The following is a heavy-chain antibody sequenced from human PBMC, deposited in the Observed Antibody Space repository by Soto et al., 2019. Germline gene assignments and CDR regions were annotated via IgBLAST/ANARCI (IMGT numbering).Heavy chain of an antibody. V-gene: IGHV4-4*02. J-gene: IGHJ4*02. CDR1: GGSISSSNW. CDR2: IYHSGST. Sequence: QVQLQESGPGLVKPSGTLSLTCAVSGGSISSSNWWSWVRQPPGKGLEWIGEIYHSGSTNYNPSLKSRVTISVDKSKNQFSLKLSSVTAADTAVYYCARDVKYYYDSSGYSWYFDYWGQGTLVTVSS. D-gene: IGHD3-22*01. CDR3: ARDVKYYYDSSGYSWYFDY.